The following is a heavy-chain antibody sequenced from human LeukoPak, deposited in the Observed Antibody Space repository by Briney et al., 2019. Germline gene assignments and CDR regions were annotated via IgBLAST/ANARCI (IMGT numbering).Heavy chain of an antibody. CDR3: ARGRGPGGYYDYYYYMDV. D-gene: IGHD3-22*01. Sequence: SETLSLTCAVYGGSFSGYYWSWIRQPPGKGLEWIGEINHSGSTNYNPSLKSRVTISVDTSKNQFSLKLSSVTAADTAVYYCARGRGPGGYYDYYYYMDVWGKGTTVTVSS. V-gene: IGHV4-34*01. J-gene: IGHJ6*03. CDR1: GGSFSGYY. CDR2: INHSGST.